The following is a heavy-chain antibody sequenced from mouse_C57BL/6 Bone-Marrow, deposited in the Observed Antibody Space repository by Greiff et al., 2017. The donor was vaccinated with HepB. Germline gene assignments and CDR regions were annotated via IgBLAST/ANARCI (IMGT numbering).Heavy chain of an antibody. CDR1: GYSFTGYY. J-gene: IGHJ4*01. V-gene: IGHV1-43*01. CDR2: INPSTGGT. D-gene: IGHD1-1*01. Sequence: VQLQQSGPELVKPGASVKISCKASGYSFTGYYMHWVKQSSEKSLEWIGEINPSTGGTSYNQKFKGKATLTVDKSSSTAYMQLKSLTSEDSAVYYCARRDILLDGYAMDYWGQGTSVTVSS. CDR3: ARRDILLDGYAMDY.